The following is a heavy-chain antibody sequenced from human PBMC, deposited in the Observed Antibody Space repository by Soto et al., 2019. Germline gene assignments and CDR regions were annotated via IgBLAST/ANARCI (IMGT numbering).Heavy chain of an antibody. Sequence: QVQLVQSGAEVKKPGSSVKVSCKASGGTFSSYAISWVRQAPGQGLEWLGGIIPIFGTANYAQKFQGRVTITADEFTSTAYMELSSLRSEDTAVYYCARVEGRRDGYNSGIGYWGQGTLVTVSS. CDR1: GGTFSSYA. J-gene: IGHJ4*02. V-gene: IGHV1-69*01. CDR2: IIPIFGTA. CDR3: ARVEGRRDGYNSGIGY. D-gene: IGHD5-12*01.